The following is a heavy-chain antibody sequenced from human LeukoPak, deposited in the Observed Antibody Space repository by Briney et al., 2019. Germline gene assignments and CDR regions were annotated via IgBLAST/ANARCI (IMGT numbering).Heavy chain of an antibody. D-gene: IGHD2-21*02. J-gene: IGHJ4*02. CDR2: INHSGST. Sequence: PSETLSLTCAVYGESFSGYYWSWIRQPPGKGLEWIGEINHSGSTNYNPSLKSRVTISVDTSKNQFSLKLSSVTAADTAVYYCARGRPRVTGDYGGQGTLVPVPS. V-gene: IGHV4-34*01. CDR3: ARGRPRVTGDY. CDR1: GESFSGYY.